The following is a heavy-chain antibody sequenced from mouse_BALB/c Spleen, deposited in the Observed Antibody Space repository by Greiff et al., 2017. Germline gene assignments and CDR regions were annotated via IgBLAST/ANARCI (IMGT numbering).Heavy chain of an antibody. D-gene: IGHD2-1*01. CDR3: ARGGNYGGNYFDY. Sequence: VQLQQSGAELMKPGASVKISCKATGYTFSSYWIEWVKQRPGHGLEWIGEILPGSGSTNYNEKFKGKATFTADTSSNTAYMQLSSLTSEDSAVYYCARGGNYGGNYFDYWGQGTTLTVSS. CDR2: ILPGSGST. V-gene: IGHV1-9*01. CDR1: GYTFSSYW. J-gene: IGHJ2*01.